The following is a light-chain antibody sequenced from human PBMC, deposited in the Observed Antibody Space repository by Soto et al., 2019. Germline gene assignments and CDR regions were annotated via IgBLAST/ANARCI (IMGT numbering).Light chain of an antibody. CDR1: QGISNH. V-gene: IGKV1-9*01. Sequence: IQLTQSPSSLSASVGDRVTITCRASQGISNHLGWYQQKPGKAPELLLYAASTLQTGVPSRFSGGGSGTDFTLTITRLQPEDFATYYCQQVNVYPSTFGGGTKVEIK. CDR2: AAS. CDR3: QQVNVYPST. J-gene: IGKJ4*01.